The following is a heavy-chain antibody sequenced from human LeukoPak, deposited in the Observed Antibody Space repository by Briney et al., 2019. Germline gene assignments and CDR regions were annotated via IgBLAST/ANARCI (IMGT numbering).Heavy chain of an antibody. Sequence: SETLSLICAVYGGSFIGYYWSWIRQPPGKGLEWIGEINHSGSTNYNPSLKSRVTISVDTSKNQFSLKLSSVTAADTAVYYCARCGGGGVDPPDSDIWGQGTINTVSS. CDR3: ARCGGGGVDPPDSDI. V-gene: IGHV4-34*01. J-gene: IGHJ3*02. CDR2: INHSGST. D-gene: IGHD2-15*01. CDR1: GGSFIGYY.